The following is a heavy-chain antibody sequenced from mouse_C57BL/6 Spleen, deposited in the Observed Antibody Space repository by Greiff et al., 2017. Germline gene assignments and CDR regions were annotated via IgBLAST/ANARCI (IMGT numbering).Heavy chain of an antibody. V-gene: IGHV1-69*01. CDR3: ARFGTSYFDY. Sequence: QVQLQQPGAELVMPGASVKLSCKASGYTFTSYWMHWVKQRPGQGLEWIGEIDPSDSYTNYNQKFKGKSTLTVDKSSSTAYRQLSSLTSEDSAVYYCARFGTSYFDYWGQGTTLTVSS. CDR2: IDPSDSYT. J-gene: IGHJ2*01. D-gene: IGHD4-1*01. CDR1: GYTFTSYW.